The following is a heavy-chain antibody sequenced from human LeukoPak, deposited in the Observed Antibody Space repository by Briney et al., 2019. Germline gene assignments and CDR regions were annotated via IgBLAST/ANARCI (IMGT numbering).Heavy chain of an antibody. CDR2: IYTSGST. CDR3: ARDLVVPAAISYYYYGMDV. Sequence: SETLSLTCTVSGGSISSYYWSWIRQPAGKGLEWIGRIYTSGSTNYNPSLKSRVTMSVDTSKNQFSLKLSSVTAADTAVYYCARDLVVPAAISYYYYGMDVWGQATTVTVSS. CDR1: GGSISSYY. J-gene: IGHJ6*02. V-gene: IGHV4-4*07. D-gene: IGHD2-2*01.